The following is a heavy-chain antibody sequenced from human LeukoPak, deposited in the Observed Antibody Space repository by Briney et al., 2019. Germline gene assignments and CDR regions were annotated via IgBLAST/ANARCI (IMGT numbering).Heavy chain of an antibody. CDR2: ISSSSSYI. D-gene: IGHD3-3*01. Sequence: PGGSLRLSCAASGFTFSSYAMSWVRQAPGKGLEWVSSISSSSSYIYYADSVKGRFTISRDNAKNSLYLQMNSLRAEDTAVYYCARNSYYDFWSGYERINWFDLWGQGTLVTVSS. V-gene: IGHV3-21*01. CDR1: GFTFSSYA. CDR3: ARNSYYDFWSGYERINWFDL. J-gene: IGHJ5*02.